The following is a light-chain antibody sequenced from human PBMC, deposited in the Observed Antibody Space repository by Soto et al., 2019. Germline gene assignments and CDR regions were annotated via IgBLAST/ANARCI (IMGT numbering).Light chain of an antibody. CDR1: SSDVGGYNY. CDR2: DVR. CDR3: SSYTTICTYV. V-gene: IGLV2-14*01. J-gene: IGLJ1*01. Sequence: QSALTQPASVSESPGQSITISCNGTSSDVGGYNYVSWYQQHPGKAPKLMIYDVRNRPSGVSNRFSGSKSVNTASLTISGLQAEDEADYYCSSYTTICTYVFGTVTKVTVL.